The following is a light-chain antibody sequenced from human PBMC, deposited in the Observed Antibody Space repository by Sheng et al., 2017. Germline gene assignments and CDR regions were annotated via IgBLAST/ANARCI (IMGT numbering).Light chain of an antibody. CDR3: QLSSSPFT. CDR2: EAS. CDR1: QSISTW. Sequence: DIQMTQSPATLSASVGDRVTISCRASQSISTWLAWYQQKPGKSPKLLIYEASDLESGVPSRFSGSGSGTEFTLTISSLQPEDFATYYCQLSSSPFTFGGGTKVEIK. J-gene: IGKJ4*01. V-gene: IGKV1-5*03.